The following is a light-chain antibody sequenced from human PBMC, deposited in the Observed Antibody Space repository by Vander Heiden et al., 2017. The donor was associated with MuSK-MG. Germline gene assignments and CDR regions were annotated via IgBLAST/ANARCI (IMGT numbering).Light chain of an antibody. J-gene: IGKJ1*01. Sequence: DIQMTQSPSTLSASVGDRVTLTCRASQSISSWLAWYQQKPGKAPNLLIYKASSLESGVPSRFSGSGSGTEFTLTISSLQPDDFATYYCQQYKSYPWAFGQGTKVEIK. CDR1: QSISSW. CDR3: QQYKSYPWA. CDR2: KAS. V-gene: IGKV1-5*03.